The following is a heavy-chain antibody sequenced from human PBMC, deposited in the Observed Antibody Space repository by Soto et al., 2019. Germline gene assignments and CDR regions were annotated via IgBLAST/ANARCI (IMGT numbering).Heavy chain of an antibody. D-gene: IGHD3-10*01. V-gene: IGHV1-58*01. CDR3: AADTLQKAV. Sequence: EASVKVSCKTSGFTFTTSAVQWVRQARGQRLEWIGWIVVGSGKTNYAKKFQDRVAISRDTSTSTSYLEMTGLTSADTDAYYCAADTLQKAVWRQGTLDTLSS. J-gene: IGHJ4*02. CDR2: IVVGSGKT. CDR1: GFTFTTSA.